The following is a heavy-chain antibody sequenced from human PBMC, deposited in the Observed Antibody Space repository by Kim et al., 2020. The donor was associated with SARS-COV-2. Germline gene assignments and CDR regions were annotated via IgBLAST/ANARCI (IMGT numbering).Heavy chain of an antibody. CDR1: GFTFSSYA. D-gene: IGHD3-10*01. J-gene: IGHJ4*02. V-gene: IGHV3-23*01. CDR2: ISGSGGST. CDR3: AKDNYYGSGRPNHFDY. Sequence: GGSLRLSCAASGFTFSSYAMSWVRQAPGKGLEWVSAISGSGGSTYYADSVKGRFTISRDNSKNTLYLQMNSLRAEDTAVYYCAKDNYYGSGRPNHFDYWGQGTLVTVSS.